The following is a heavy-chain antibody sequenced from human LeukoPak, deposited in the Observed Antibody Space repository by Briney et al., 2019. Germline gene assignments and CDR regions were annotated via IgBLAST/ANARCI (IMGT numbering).Heavy chain of an antibody. Sequence: SGGSLRLSCAASGFTFSSYSMNWARQAPGKGLEWVSSISSSSSYIYYADSVKGRFTISRDNAKNSLYLQMNSLRAEDTAVYYCARETFTIFGVVITYWGQGTLVTVSS. CDR3: ARETFTIFGVVITY. CDR1: GFTFSSYS. CDR2: ISSSSSYI. V-gene: IGHV3-21*01. D-gene: IGHD3-3*01. J-gene: IGHJ4*02.